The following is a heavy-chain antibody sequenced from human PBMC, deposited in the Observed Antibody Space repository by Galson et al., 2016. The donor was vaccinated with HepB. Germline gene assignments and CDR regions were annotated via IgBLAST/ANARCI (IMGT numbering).Heavy chain of an antibody. J-gene: IGHJ5*02. D-gene: IGHD4-23*01. CDR3: GRDHSVVLTTAYNWFDP. Sequence: SLRLSCAASGFAFGSHWMHWVRQVPGKGLAWVSRINSDGTMSNYADSVKGRFTISRDNAKNTLYLQMDSLRVDEPAIYYCGRDHSVVLTTAYNWFDPWGQGTLVTVSS. CDR1: GFAFGSHW. V-gene: IGHV3-74*01. CDR2: INSDGTMS.